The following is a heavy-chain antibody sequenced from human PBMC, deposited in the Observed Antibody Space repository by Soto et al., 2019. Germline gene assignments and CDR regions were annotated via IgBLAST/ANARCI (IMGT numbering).Heavy chain of an antibody. CDR1: GGSISSYY. Sequence: QVQLQESGPGLVKPSETLSLTCTVSGGSISSYYWSWIRQPPGKGLEWIGYIYYSGSTNYNPSLKSRVTISVDTTKNQFSLKLSSVTAADKAVYYCGRERGYSYEWGQVPLVTVTS. CDR3: GRERGYSYE. CDR2: IYYSGST. V-gene: IGHV4-59*01. J-gene: IGHJ4*02. D-gene: IGHD5-18*01.